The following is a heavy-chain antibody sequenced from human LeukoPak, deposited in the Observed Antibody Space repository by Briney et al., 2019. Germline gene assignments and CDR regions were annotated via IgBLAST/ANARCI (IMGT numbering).Heavy chain of an antibody. D-gene: IGHD6-6*01. Sequence: ASVKVSCKASGYTFTSYYMHWVQQAPGQGLEWMGIINPSGGSTSYAQKFQGRVTMTRDTSTSTVYMELSSLRSEDTAVYYCARSDSSIAARRGRDAFDIWGQGTMVTVSS. CDR2: INPSGGST. J-gene: IGHJ3*02. CDR3: ARSDSSIAARRGRDAFDI. V-gene: IGHV1-46*01. CDR1: GYTFTSYY.